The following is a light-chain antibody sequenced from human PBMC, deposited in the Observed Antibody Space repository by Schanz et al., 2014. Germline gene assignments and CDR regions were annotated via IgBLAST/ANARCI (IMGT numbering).Light chain of an antibody. Sequence: DIQMTQSPSSLSASVGDRVTITCRASQGIRNYLAWYQHKPGKVPTLLIYGASTLRPGVPSRFSGSGSGTDFTLTVSSLQPEDAATYYCQLRNTWPPGRWLAFGGGT. J-gene: IGKJ4*01. CDR2: GAS. V-gene: IGKV1-27*01. CDR1: QGIRNY. CDR3: QLRNTWPPGRWLA.